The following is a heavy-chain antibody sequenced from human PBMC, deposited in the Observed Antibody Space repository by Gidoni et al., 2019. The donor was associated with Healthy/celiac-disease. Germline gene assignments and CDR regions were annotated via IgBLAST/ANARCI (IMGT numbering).Heavy chain of an antibody. CDR1: GGSISSYY. V-gene: IGHV4-59*01. CDR3: ARDPRPGGYYGSGSPQI. D-gene: IGHD3-10*01. Sequence: QVQLQESGPGLVKPSETLSLTCTVSGGSISSYYWSWIRQPPGKGLEWIGYIYYSGSTNYNPSLKSRVTISGDTSKNQFSLKLSSVTAADTAVYYCARDPRPGGYYGSGSPQIWGQGTLVTVSS. CDR2: IYYSGST. J-gene: IGHJ4*02.